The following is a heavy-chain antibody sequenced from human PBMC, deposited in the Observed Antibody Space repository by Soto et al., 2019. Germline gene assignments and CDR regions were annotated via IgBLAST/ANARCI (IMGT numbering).Heavy chain of an antibody. CDR3: ATRPLLPGAP. Sequence: EVQLVESGGGLIQPGGSLRLSCAASGFTFSSNDMNWVRQAPGKGLEWVSLIYSSGSTYYADSVKGPFTISRDNSKNTLSLQMSSLSAEATAVYYFATRPLLPGAPWGQGTMVTVSS. D-gene: IGHD3-22*01. V-gene: IGHV3-53*01. CDR2: IYSSGST. J-gene: IGHJ3*01. CDR1: GFTFSSND.